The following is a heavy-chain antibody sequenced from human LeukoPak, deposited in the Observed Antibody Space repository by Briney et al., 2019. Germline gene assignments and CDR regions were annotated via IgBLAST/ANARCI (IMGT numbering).Heavy chain of an antibody. CDR1: GGSISSTSYY. V-gene: IGHV4-39*07. D-gene: IGHD3-3*01. CDR2: ISYSGTT. Sequence: SETLSLTCTVSGGSISSTSYYWGWIRQPPGKGLEWIGSISYSGTTYYNPSLKSRVTISVDTSKNQFSLKLNSVTAADTAVYYCARDPDFWSGYYNFDYWGQGTLVTVSS. J-gene: IGHJ4*02. CDR3: ARDPDFWSGYYNFDY.